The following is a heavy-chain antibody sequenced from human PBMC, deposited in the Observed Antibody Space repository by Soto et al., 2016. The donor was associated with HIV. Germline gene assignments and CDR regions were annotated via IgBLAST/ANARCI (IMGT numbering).Heavy chain of an antibody. CDR2: VSSTGGST. Sequence: EVQLVESGGGLVQPGGSLRLSCAASGFTFSSYAMSWVRQAPGKGLEWVSAVSSTGGSTYYADSVKGRFTISRDNSKNTLYLHMNSLRAEDTAVYYCAKVSSTYYYGSGSYYGDWGQGTLVTVSS. J-gene: IGHJ4*02. V-gene: IGHV3-23*04. D-gene: IGHD3-10*01. CDR1: GFTFSSYA. CDR3: AKVSSTYYYGSGSYYGD.